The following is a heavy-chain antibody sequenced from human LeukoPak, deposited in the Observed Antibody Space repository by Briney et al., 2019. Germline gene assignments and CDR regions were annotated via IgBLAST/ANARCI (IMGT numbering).Heavy chain of an antibody. CDR3: ARINWNGPYFDY. CDR1: GFTFSSFW. J-gene: IGHJ4*02. D-gene: IGHD1-1*01. Sequence: GGSLRLSCAASGFTFSSFWMSWVRQAPGKGLEWVANIKQDGSEKYYVDAVKGRFTISRDNAKNSLYLQMNSLRAEDTAVYYCARINWNGPYFDYWGQGTLVTVSS. CDR2: IKQDGSEK. V-gene: IGHV3-7*01.